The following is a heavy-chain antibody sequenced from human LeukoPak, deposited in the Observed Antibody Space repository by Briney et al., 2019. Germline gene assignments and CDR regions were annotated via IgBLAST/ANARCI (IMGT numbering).Heavy chain of an antibody. CDR2: ISAYNGNT. CDR3: ARVVPIAAAGRYNWFDP. V-gene: IGHV1-18*01. D-gene: IGHD6-13*01. CDR1: GYTFTSYG. J-gene: IGHJ5*02. Sequence: ASVKVSCKASGYTFTSYGISWVRQAPGQGLEWMGWISAYNGNTNHAQKLQGRVTMTTDTSTSTAYMELRSLRSDDTAVYYCARVVPIAAAGRYNWFDPWGQGTLVTVSS.